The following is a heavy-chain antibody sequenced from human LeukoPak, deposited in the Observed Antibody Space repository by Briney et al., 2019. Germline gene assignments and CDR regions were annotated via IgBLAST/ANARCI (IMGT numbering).Heavy chain of an antibody. CDR3: AKDEARWLQLGDN. CDR1: GFTFSSYA. J-gene: IGHJ4*02. V-gene: IGHV3-23*01. D-gene: IGHD5-24*01. CDR2: ISPSSGT. Sequence: GGSLRLSCAASGFTFSSYAMRWVRQAPGKGLEWVSAISPSSGTFYADSVKGRFTISRDTSKNTLYLQMNSLRAEDTAVYYCAKDEARWLQLGDNWGQGTLVTVSS.